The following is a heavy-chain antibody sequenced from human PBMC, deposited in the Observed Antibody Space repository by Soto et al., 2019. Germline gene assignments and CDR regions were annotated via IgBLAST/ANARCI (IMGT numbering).Heavy chain of an antibody. CDR1: GFTFSSYA. Sequence: GGSLRLSCAASGFTFSSYAMHWVRQAPGKGLEWVAVISYDGSNKYYADSVKGRFTISRDNSKNTLYLQMNSLRAEDTAVYYCAREDTRGDYYYGMDVWGQGTTVTVSS. V-gene: IGHV3-30-3*01. CDR3: AREDTRGDYYYGMDV. J-gene: IGHJ6*02. CDR2: ISYDGSNK. D-gene: IGHD2-2*02.